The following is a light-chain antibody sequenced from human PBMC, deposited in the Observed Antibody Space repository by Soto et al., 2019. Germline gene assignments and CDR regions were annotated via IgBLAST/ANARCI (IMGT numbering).Light chain of an antibody. V-gene: IGKV1-39*01. CDR2: AAS. J-gene: IGKJ4*01. Sequence: DIQMTQSPSSLSASVGDRVTITCRASQSISTYLNWYQQKPGKVPKLLIYAASSLQSGVPSRFSGSGSGTDFTLTISSLQPEDFATYYCQQTHTTFTFGGGT. CDR1: QSISTY. CDR3: QQTHTTFT.